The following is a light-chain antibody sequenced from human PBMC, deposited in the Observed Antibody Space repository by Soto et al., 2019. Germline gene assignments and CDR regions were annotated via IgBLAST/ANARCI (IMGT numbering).Light chain of an antibody. J-gene: IGKJ2*01. Sequence: EIALTQSPGTLSLSPGERATLSCRASQSVSSSYLAWYQQKPGQAPRLLIYGASSRATGIPDRFSGSGSGTDLTLTISRLEPDDFAVFCCQQYGSSPYSFGQGTKLEIK. CDR3: QQYGSSPYS. CDR1: QSVSSSY. V-gene: IGKV3-20*01. CDR2: GAS.